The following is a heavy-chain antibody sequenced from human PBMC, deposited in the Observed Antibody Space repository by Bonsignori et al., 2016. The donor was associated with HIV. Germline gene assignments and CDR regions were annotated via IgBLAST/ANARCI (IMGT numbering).Heavy chain of an antibody. D-gene: IGHD6-19*01. CDR2: ISAYNGNT. V-gene: IGHV1-18*01. J-gene: IGHJ4*02. CDR3: ARGLLDPGIAVAGVNHFDY. Sequence: WVRQAPGQGLEWMGWISAYNGNTNYAQKLQGRVTMTTDTSTSTAYMELRSLRSDDTAVYYCARGLLDPGIAVAGVNHFDYWGQGTLVTVSS.